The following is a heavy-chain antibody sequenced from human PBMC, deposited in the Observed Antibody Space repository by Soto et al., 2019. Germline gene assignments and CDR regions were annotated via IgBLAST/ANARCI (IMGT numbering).Heavy chain of an antibody. Sequence: SETLSLTCTVSGVSISTYYWSWIRQPPGKGLERIGYIYYSGSTNYNPSLKSRVTISVDTSKSQFSLKLTSVTAADTAVYYCARDQGGDSDYWGQGSLVTVSS. CDR3: ARDQGGDSDY. D-gene: IGHD2-21*02. CDR1: GVSISTYY. CDR2: IYYSGST. J-gene: IGHJ4*02. V-gene: IGHV4-59*01.